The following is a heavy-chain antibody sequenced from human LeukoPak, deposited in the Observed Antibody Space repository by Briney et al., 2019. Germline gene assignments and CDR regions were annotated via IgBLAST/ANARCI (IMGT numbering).Heavy chain of an antibody. CDR3: ARGRPDPQNSDYRDY. V-gene: IGHV4-59*13. Sequence: PSETLPLTCTISRGSISTYYWSWIRQTPGTALEWIGNIHYTGRTRYNPSLESRVTMSLDTPKNEFSLRLTSMTAADSAVYYCARGRPDPQNSDYRDYWGQGILVTVSS. CDR1: RGSISTYY. D-gene: IGHD3-22*01. J-gene: IGHJ4*02. CDR2: IHYTGRT.